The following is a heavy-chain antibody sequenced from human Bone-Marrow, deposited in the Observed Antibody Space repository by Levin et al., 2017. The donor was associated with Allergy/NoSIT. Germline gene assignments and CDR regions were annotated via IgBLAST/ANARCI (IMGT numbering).Heavy chain of an antibody. D-gene: IGHD3-16*02. CDR1: GYTFSELS. Sequence: ASVTVSCKVSGYTFSELSVHWVRQAPGKGLEWMGGFDPEKGVTIYAQKFQGRVTMTEDTSAETAYVELSGLRSEDTAMYYCTRGVMVRLGGVIASYGLDVWGQGTAVVVS. V-gene: IGHV1-24*01. CDR3: TRGVMVRLGGVIASYGLDV. J-gene: IGHJ6*02. CDR2: FDPEKGVT.